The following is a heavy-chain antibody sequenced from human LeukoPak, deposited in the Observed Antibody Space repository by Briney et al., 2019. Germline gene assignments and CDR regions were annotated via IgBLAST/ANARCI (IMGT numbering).Heavy chain of an antibody. V-gene: IGHV4-39*01. J-gene: IGHJ4*02. D-gene: IGHD5-12*01. CDR1: GGSISSSSYY. CDR2: IYYSGST. Sequence: SETLSLTCTVSGGSISSSSYYWGWIRQPPGKGLEWIGSIYYSGSTYYNPSLKSRVTISVDTSRNQFSLKLTSVTAADTAVYYCARSIGAWQRYPSGYFDYWGQGTLVTVSS. CDR3: ARSIGAWQRYPSGYFDY.